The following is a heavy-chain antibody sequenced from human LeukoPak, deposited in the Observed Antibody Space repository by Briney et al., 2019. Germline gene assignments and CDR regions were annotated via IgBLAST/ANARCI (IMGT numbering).Heavy chain of an antibody. V-gene: IGHV3-30-3*01. CDR2: ISYDGSNK. Sequence: GGSLRLSCAASGFTFSSYAMHWVRQAPGEGLEWVAAISYDGSNKYYADSVKGRFTISRDNSKNTLYLQMNSLRVEDTAVYYCPRDAPGNSALDYWGQGSLVTVSS. CDR3: PRDAPGNSALDY. CDR1: GFTFSSYA. J-gene: IGHJ4*02. D-gene: IGHD6-6*01.